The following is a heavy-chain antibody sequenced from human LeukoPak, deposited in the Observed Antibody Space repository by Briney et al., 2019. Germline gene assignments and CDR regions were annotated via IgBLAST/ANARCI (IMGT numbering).Heavy chain of an antibody. J-gene: IGHJ4*02. CDR1: GFTFSSYA. V-gene: IGHV3-23*01. D-gene: IGHD2-15*01. Sequence: GGSLRLSCAASGFTFSSYAMSWVRQAPGKGLEWVSAISGSGGSTYYADSVKGRFTISRDNSKNTLYLQMNSLRAEDTVVYYCAKPRYCSGGSCYSRDYFDYWGQGTLVAVSS. CDR3: AKPRYCSGGSCYSRDYFDY. CDR2: ISGSGGST.